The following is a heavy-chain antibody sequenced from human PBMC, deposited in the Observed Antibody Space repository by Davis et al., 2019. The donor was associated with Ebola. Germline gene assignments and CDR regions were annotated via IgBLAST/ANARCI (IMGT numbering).Heavy chain of an antibody. CDR3: ARLGLYGGSLGGLDV. V-gene: IGHV3-7*01. CDR2: IKQDGSEK. CDR1: GFTFSSYW. Sequence: GESLKISCAASGFTFSSYWMSWVRQAPGKGLEWVANIKQDGSEKYYVDSVKGRFTISRDNAKNSVFLDMNNLRVGDTAVYYCARLGLYGGSLGGLDVWGQGTTVTVSS. D-gene: IGHD1-26*01. J-gene: IGHJ6*02.